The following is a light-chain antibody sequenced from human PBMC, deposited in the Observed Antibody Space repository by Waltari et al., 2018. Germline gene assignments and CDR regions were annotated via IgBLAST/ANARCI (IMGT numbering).Light chain of an antibody. J-gene: IGLJ2*01. CDR2: HVN. Sequence: QSALTQPASVSGSPGPSIPIPCPGTSSDIGVSNSVSWYQQHPGKAPKLLIYHVNTRPSGVSNRFSGSKSGNTASLTISGLQAEDESDYYCSSYTTTNTLEVIFGTGTKLTVL. V-gene: IGLV2-14*03. CDR3: SSYTTTNTLEVI. CDR1: SSDIGVSNS.